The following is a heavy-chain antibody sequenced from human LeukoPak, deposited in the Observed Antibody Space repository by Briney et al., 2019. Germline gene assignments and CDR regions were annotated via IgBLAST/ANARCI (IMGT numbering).Heavy chain of an antibody. D-gene: IGHD5-24*01. J-gene: IGHJ4*02. CDR1: EFTFSSYD. CDR2: ITASGSGGNT. Sequence: GGSLRLSCAASEFTFSSYDIIWVRQAPGKGLEWVSTITASGSGGNTYYADSVKGRFTISRDDSKNTLYLQMNSLRAEDTAVYYCAKGGLQYYDSWGQGTLVTVSS. V-gene: IGHV3-23*01. CDR3: AKGGLQYYDS.